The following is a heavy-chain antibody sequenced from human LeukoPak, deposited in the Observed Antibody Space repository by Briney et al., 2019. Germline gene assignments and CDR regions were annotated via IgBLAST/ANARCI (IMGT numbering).Heavy chain of an antibody. CDR3: AKPSGSGFDY. CDR1: GFTFSTYD. CDR2: IRFDGSHE. J-gene: IGHJ4*02. D-gene: IGHD1-26*01. Sequence: PGGSLRLSCGASGFTFSTYDMHWIRQAPGKGLEWVSFIRFDGSHEYYVDSVKGRFSMSRDNSKNTVFLEMSGLRVEDTAVYYCAKPSGSGFDYWGQGTLVTVSS. V-gene: IGHV3-30*02.